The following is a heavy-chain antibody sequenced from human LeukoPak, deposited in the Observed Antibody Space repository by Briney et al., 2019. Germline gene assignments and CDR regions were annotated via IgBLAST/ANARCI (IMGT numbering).Heavy chain of an antibody. CDR1: GFTFSSYE. V-gene: IGHV3-48*03. CDR2: ISSSGSTI. CDR3: AKDSKPFSANGDCAPTFDY. D-gene: IGHD2-21*02. J-gene: IGHJ4*02. Sequence: PGGSLRLSCAASGFTFSSYEMNWVRQAPGKWLEWVSYISSSGSTIYYADSVKGRFTISRDNSKNTLYLQMNSLRAEDTAVYYCAKDSKPFSANGDCAPTFDYWGQGTLVTVSS.